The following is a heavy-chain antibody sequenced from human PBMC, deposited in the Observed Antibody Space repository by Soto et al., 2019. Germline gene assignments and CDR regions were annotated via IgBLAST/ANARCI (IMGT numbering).Heavy chain of an antibody. Sequence: GGSLRLSCAASGFTFSSYGMHWVRQAPGKGLEWVAVIWYDGSNKYYADSVKGRFTISRDNSKNTLYLQMNSLRAEDTAVYYCARGRYCSGGSCYHPLIDYWGQGTLVTVSS. J-gene: IGHJ4*02. CDR2: IWYDGSNK. CDR3: ARGRYCSGGSCYHPLIDY. D-gene: IGHD2-15*01. CDR1: GFTFSSYG. V-gene: IGHV3-33*01.